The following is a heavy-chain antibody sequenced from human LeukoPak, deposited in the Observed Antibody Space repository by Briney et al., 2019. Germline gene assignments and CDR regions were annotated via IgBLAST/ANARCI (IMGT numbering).Heavy chain of an antibody. V-gene: IGHV3-11*05. CDR1: GFTFSTYA. CDR3: ARVIVGIRYFDWYNWFDP. D-gene: IGHD3-9*01. CDR2: ISSSSSYT. J-gene: IGHJ5*02. Sequence: GGSLRLSCAASGFTFSTYAMHWIRQAPGKGLEWDSYISSSSSYTNYADSVKGRFTISRDNAKNSLYLQMYSLRAEDTAVYYCARVIVGIRYFDWYNWFDPWGQGTLVTVSS.